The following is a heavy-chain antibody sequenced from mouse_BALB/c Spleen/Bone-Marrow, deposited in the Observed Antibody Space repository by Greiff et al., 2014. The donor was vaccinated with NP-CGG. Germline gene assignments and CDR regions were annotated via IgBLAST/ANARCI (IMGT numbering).Heavy chain of an antibody. CDR1: GYTFTSYW. J-gene: IGHJ2*01. V-gene: IGHV1-87*01. CDR2: IYPGDGDT. CDR3: ARDERYFDY. Sequence: QVQLKESGAELARPGASVTLSCKASGYTFTSYWMQWVKQRPGQGLEWIGAIYPGDGDTRYTQKFKGKAKLTADKSSSTDYMQLSSLASEDSAVYYCARDERYFDYWGQGTTLTVSS.